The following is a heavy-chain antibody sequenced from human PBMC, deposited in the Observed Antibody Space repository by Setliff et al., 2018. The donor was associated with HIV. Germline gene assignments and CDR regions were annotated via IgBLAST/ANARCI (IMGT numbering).Heavy chain of an antibody. V-gene: IGHV4-4*07. J-gene: IGHJ3*02. CDR3: ARAEMATIVAFDI. CDR2: IYTSGST. D-gene: IGHD5-12*01. CDR1: GGSISSYY. Sequence: SETLSLTCTVPGGSISSYYWSWIRQPAGKGLEWIGRIYTSGSTNYDPSLKSRVTMSVDTSKNHFSLKLTSVTAADTAVYYCARAEMATIVAFDIWGQGTMVTVSS.